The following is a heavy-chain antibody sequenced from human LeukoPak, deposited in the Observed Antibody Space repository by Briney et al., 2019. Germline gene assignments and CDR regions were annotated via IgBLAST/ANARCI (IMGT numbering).Heavy chain of an antibody. Sequence: SQTLSLTRAISRDSVSSNSAGWNWIRQSPSRGLEWLGRTYYRSKWYNDYAVSVKSRITINPDTSKNQFSLQLNSMTPEGTAIYYCARGGGSFDYWGQGTLVTVSS. J-gene: IGHJ4*02. D-gene: IGHD3-16*01. CDR3: ARGGGSFDY. V-gene: IGHV6-1*01. CDR1: RDSVSSNSAG. CDR2: TYYRSKWYN.